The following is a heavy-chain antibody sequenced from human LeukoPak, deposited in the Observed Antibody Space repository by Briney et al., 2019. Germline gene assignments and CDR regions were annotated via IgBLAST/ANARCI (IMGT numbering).Heavy chain of an antibody. CDR2: ISSSSSTI. J-gene: IGHJ5*02. Sequence: GGSLRLSCAAPGFTFSSDSMNWVRQAPGKGLEWVSYISSSSSTIYYADSVKGRFTISRDNAKNSLYLRMNSLRAEDTAVYYRARDKLHGSWYFDPWGQGTLVTVSS. V-gene: IGHV3-48*01. D-gene: IGHD6-13*01. CDR3: ARDKLHGSWYFDP. CDR1: GFTFSSDS.